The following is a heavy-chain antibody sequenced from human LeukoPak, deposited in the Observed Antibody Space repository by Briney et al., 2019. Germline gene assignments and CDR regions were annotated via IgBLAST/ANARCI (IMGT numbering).Heavy chain of an antibody. CDR1: GYTFTSYG. CDR3: ARDQWADYYDSSGYYTPNWFDP. J-gene: IGHJ5*02. CDR2: ISAYNGNT. D-gene: IGHD3-22*01. V-gene: IGHV1-18*01. Sequence: AASVKVSCKASGYTFTSYGISWVRQAPGQGLEWMGWISAYNGNTNYAQKLQGRVTMTTDTSTSTAYMELRSLRSDDTAVYYCARDQWADYYDSSGYYTPNWFDPWGQGTLVTVSS.